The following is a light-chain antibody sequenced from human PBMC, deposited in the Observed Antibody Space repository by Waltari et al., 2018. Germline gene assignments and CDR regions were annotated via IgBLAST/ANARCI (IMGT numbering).Light chain of an antibody. J-gene: IGLJ3*02. CDR2: EVK. CDR1: NSDIGTFNL. Sequence: QSALTQPASVSGSPGQSITISCTGSNSDIGTFNLVSWYEQHPGKAPKLIIYEVKKRPSGVSDRFSGSKSDNTASLTISGLQHEDEATYFCSSYGASMTLLFGGGTRVTVL. CDR3: SSYGASMTLL. V-gene: IGLV2-14*02.